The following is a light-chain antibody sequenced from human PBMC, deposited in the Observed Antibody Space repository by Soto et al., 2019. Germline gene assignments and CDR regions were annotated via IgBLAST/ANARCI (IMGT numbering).Light chain of an antibody. CDR2: EVN. CDR1: SSDVGGYNY. Sequence: QSALTQPASVSGSPGQSITISCAGTSSDVGGYNYVSWYQQHPGKAPKLMIYEVNYRPSGVSDRFSGSKSGNAASLTISGLQAEDEADYYCSSYTTSSTQVFGSGTKVTVL. CDR3: SSYTTSSTQV. J-gene: IGLJ3*02. V-gene: IGLV2-14*01.